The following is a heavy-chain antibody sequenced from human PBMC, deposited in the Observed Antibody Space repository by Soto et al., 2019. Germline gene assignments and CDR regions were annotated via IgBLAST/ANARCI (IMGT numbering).Heavy chain of an antibody. CDR1: GFTFSSYW. J-gene: IGHJ5*01. Sequence: QAGGSLRLSCAASGFTFSSYWMSWVRQAPGKGLEWVANIKQDGSEKYYVDSVKGRFTISRDNAKNTVYLQVNNLRAEDTAVYYCARDVSWRGELSWGQGTLVTVSS. D-gene: IGHD1-7*01. CDR2: IKQDGSEK. V-gene: IGHV3-7*01. CDR3: ARDVSWRGELS.